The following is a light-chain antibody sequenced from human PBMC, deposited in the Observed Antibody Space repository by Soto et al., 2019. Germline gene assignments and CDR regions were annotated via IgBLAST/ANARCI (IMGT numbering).Light chain of an antibody. CDR2: DAS. CDR1: QSINTY. CDR3: QQRSNWPH. V-gene: IGKV3-11*01. Sequence: EIVLTQSPATLSLSPGQRATLSCRASQSINTYLAWYQQRPGQAPRLLIYDASDRATGIPARFSGSGSGTDFTLTINDLEPEDSAVYYCQQRSNWPHFGQGTRLEI. J-gene: IGKJ5*01.